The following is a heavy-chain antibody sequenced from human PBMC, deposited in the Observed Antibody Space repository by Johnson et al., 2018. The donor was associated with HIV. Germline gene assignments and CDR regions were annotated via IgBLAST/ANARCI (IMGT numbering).Heavy chain of an antibody. V-gene: IGHV3-30-3*01. CDR3: AKDRGGPVRDDAFDI. D-gene: IGHD3-10*01. J-gene: IGHJ3*02. Sequence: QVQLVESGGGVVQPGRSLRLSCAASGFTFSSYAIHWVRQAPAKGLEWVAVISYDGTNKYYADPVKGRFTISRDNSKNTLYLQMNSLRAEDTAVYYCAKDRGGPVRDDAFDIWGQGTLVTVSS. CDR1: GFTFSSYA. CDR2: ISYDGTNK.